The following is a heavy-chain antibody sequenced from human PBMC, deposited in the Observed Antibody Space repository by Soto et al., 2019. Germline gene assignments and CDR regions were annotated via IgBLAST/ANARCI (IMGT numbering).Heavy chain of an antibody. J-gene: IGHJ6*02. CDR3: AREGVATIIGDYYYYGMDV. CDR2: IIPIFGTA. CDR1: GGTFSSYA. D-gene: IGHD5-12*01. V-gene: IGHV1-69*01. Sequence: QVQLVQSGAEVKKPGSSVKVSCKASGGTFSSYAISWVRQAPGQGLEWMGGIIPIFGTANYAQKFQGRVTITADESTSTADMELGSLRSEDTAVYYCAREGVATIIGDYYYYGMDVWGQGTTVTVSS.